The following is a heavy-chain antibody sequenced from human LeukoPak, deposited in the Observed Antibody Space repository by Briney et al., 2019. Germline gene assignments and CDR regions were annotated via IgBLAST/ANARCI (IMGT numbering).Heavy chain of an antibody. CDR1: GFTFSTYG. V-gene: IGHV3-30*02. CDR3: AKDHSVAGDYYYYMDV. D-gene: IGHD6-19*01. J-gene: IGHJ6*03. CDR2: IRYDGNNK. Sequence: GGSLRLSCAASGFTFSTYGMHWVRQAPGKGLEWVAFIRYDGNNKYYADSVKGRFTISRDNSKNTLYLQMNSLRAEDTAVYYCAKDHSVAGDYYYYMDVWGKGTTVTMSS.